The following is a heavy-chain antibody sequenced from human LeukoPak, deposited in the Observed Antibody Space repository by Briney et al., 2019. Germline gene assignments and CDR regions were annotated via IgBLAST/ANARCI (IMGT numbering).Heavy chain of an antibody. D-gene: IGHD3-10*01. CDR1: GFTFSSYA. CDR2: IKSKTDGGTT. Sequence: GGSLRLSCAASGFTFSSYAMSWVRQAPGKGLEWVGRIKSKTDGGTTDYAAPVKGRFTISRDDSKNTLYLQMNSLKTEDTAVYYCTIGGFGEPFDYWGQGTLVTVSS. V-gene: IGHV3-15*01. J-gene: IGHJ4*02. CDR3: TIGGFGEPFDY.